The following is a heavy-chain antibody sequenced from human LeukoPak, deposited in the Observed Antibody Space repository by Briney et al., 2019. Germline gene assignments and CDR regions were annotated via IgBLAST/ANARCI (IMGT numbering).Heavy chain of an antibody. CDR3: ARDGNNIAARAFEY. CDR1: GGSISSYY. J-gene: IGHJ4*02. V-gene: IGHV4-4*07. CDR2: IYTSGNT. D-gene: IGHD6-6*01. Sequence: SETLSLTCTVSGGSISSYYWSWIRQPAGKGLEWIGRIYTSGNTNYNPPLKSRVTMSIDTSKNQFSLTLSSATAADTAVYYCARDGNNIAARAFEYWGQGTLVTVSS.